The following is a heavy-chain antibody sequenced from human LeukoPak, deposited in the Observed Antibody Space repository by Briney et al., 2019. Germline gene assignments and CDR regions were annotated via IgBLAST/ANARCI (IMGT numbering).Heavy chain of an antibody. D-gene: IGHD5-18*01. Sequence: ASVKVSCKASGGTFSSYAISWVRQAPGQGLEWMGRIIPILGIANYAQKFQGRVTITADKSTSTAYMELSRLRSDDTAVYYCARVAYTYGYFDYWGQGTLVTVST. V-gene: IGHV1-69*04. CDR3: ARVAYTYGYFDY. J-gene: IGHJ4*02. CDR1: GGTFSSYA. CDR2: IIPILGIA.